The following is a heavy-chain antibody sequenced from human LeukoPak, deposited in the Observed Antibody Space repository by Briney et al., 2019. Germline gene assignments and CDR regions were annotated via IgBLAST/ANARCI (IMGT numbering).Heavy chain of an antibody. CDR3: ARVFHDSSGYYPYYFDY. V-gene: IGHV1-18*01. Sequence: ASVKVSCKASGYTFTSYGISWVRQAPGQVLEWMGWISAYNGNTNYAQKLQGRVTMTTDTSTSTAYMELRSLRSDDTAVYYCARVFHDSSGYYPYYFDYWGQGTLVPVSS. CDR2: ISAYNGNT. J-gene: IGHJ4*02. CDR1: GYTFTSYG. D-gene: IGHD3-22*01.